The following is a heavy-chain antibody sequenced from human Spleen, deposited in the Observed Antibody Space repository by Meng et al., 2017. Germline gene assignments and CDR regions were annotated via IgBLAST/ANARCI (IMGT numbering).Heavy chain of an antibody. J-gene: IGHJ4*02. CDR3: ARDLAWVLFDY. Sequence: GGSLRLSCAASGFTVSSNYMNWVRQAPGKGLEWVSVIYTGGNTYYADSVKGRFTISRDNSKNTLYLQMNNLRPEDTAVYYCARDLAWVLFDYWGQGALVTVSS. D-gene: IGHD3-3*01. CDR1: GFTVSSNY. V-gene: IGHV3-66*01. CDR2: IYTGGNT.